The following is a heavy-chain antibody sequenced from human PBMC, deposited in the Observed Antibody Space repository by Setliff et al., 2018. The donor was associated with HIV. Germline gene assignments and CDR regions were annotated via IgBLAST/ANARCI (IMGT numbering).Heavy chain of an antibody. CDR3: ARAGGLRMDRGVVSDY. Sequence: SETLSLTCSVSGDSISNSAYFWGWIRQPSGKGPEYIGSIYYNGDTYYSPSLKSRVTISVDTSNNQFSLISEDAAVYYCARAGGLRMDRGVVSDYWGQGTLVTVSS. V-gene: IGHV4-39*07. CDR1: GDSISNSAYF. D-gene: IGHD3-10*01. CDR2: IYYNGDT. J-gene: IGHJ4*02.